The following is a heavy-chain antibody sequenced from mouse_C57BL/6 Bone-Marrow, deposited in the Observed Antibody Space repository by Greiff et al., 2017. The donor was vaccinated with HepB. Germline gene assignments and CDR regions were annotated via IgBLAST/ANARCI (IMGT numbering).Heavy chain of an antibody. J-gene: IGHJ3*01. V-gene: IGHV6-6*01. CDR2: IRNKANNHAT. CDR1: GFTFSDAW. CDR3: TGPGGTTWFAY. D-gene: IGHD4-1*01. Sequence: EVMLVESGGGLVQPGGSMKLSCAASGFTFSDAWMDWVRQSPEKGLEWVAEIRNKANNHATYYAESVKGRFTISRDDSKSSVYLQMNSLRAEDTGIYYCTGPGGTTWFAYWGQGTLVTVSA.